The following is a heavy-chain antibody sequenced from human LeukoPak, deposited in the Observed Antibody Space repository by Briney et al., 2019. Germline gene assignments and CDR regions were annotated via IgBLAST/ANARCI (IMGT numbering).Heavy chain of an antibody. Sequence: GGSLRLSCAASGFTFSTYAMNWVRQAPGKGLEWVSYISSSGITIYYADSVKGRFTISRDNAKKSLYLQMNSLRAEDTAVYYCARDEASDYWGQGTLVTVSS. J-gene: IGHJ4*02. CDR1: GFTFSTYA. CDR3: ARDEASDY. V-gene: IGHV3-48*03. CDR2: ISSSGITI.